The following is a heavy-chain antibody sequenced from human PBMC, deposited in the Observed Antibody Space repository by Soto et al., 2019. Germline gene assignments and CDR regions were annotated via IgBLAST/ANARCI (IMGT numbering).Heavy chain of an antibody. CDR1: GCTSSSYA. V-gene: IGHV1-69*01. J-gene: IGHJ4*02. CDR3: ASGGTTVNRRFDF. D-gene: IGHD4-4*01. Sequence: QVQVVQSGAEVKKPGSSVRVSCKASGCTSSSYAITWMRQAPGQGLEWMGGIIPILDTTDYAQKFQGRVTFTADESTSTVYRELSCLTSEDTAVYYCASGGTTVNRRFDFWGQGTLVTVSS. CDR2: IIPILDTT.